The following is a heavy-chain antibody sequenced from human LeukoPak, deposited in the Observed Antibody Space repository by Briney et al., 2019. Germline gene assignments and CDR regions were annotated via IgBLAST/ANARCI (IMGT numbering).Heavy chain of an antibody. CDR2: ISYSGST. D-gene: IGHD3-22*01. CDR3: ARRHYYNGRAYYFLDY. J-gene: IGHJ4*02. V-gene: IGHV4-61*01. Sequence: SETLSLTCTVSGGSVSSDNYYWTWIRQPPGKGLQWIGYISYSGSTNHNPSLKSRVTISLHTSKNQFSLRLSSLTAADTAVYYCARRHYYNGRAYYFLDYWGQGTLVTVSS. CDR1: GGSVSSDNYY.